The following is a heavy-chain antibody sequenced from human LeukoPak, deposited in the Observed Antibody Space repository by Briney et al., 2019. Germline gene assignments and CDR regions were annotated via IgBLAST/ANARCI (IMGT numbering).Heavy chain of an antibody. V-gene: IGHV3-21*01. CDR3: TKGENGMDV. J-gene: IGHJ6*02. D-gene: IGHD1-26*01. Sequence: GGSLRLSCAASGFTFSSYRMNWVRQAPGKALEWVSSISDSSSYIYHADSVKGRFTISRDNAKNSVYLQMNSLRAEDTATYYCTKGENGMDVWGQGTTVTVSS. CDR2: ISDSSSYI. CDR1: GFTFSSYR.